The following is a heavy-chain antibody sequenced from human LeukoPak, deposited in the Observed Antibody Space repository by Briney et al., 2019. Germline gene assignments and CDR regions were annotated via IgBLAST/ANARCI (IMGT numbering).Heavy chain of an antibody. CDR3: ARAQYYDSWSGYDY. D-gene: IGHD3-3*01. V-gene: IGHV1-2*02. Sequence: ASVKVSCKASGYTFTGYYMHWVRQAPGQGLEWMGWINPNSGGTNYAQRFQGRVTMTRDTSISTAYMELSRLRSDDTAVYYCARAQYYDSWSGYDYWGQGTLVTVSS. CDR2: INPNSGGT. J-gene: IGHJ4*02. CDR1: GYTFTGYY.